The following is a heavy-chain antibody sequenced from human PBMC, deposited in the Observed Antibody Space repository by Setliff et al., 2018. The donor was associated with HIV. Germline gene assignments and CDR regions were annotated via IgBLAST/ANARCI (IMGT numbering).Heavy chain of an antibody. Sequence: ASVKVSCKASGYTFTSYYMHWVRQAPGQGLEWMGIINPSGGSTSYAQKFQGRVTMTTDTSTRTAYMELRSLRSDDTAVYYCARGVSQAYTYGSGAYYYFDFWGLGTLVTSPQ. J-gene: IGHJ4*02. V-gene: IGHV1-46*01. D-gene: IGHD6-19*01. CDR3: ARGVSQAYTYGSGAYYYFDF. CDR2: INPSGGST. CDR1: GYTFTSYY.